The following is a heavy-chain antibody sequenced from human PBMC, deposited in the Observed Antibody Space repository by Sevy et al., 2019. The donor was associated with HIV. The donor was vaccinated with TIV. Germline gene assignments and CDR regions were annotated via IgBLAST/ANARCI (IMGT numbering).Heavy chain of an antibody. V-gene: IGHV1-69*13. CDR1: GGTFSNYA. J-gene: IGHJ6*02. CDR2: FIPMFDTA. CDR3: ADSYFDSSGYSPLYYYGIDV. Sequence: ASVKVSYKASGGTFSNYAISWVRQAPGQGLEWMGGFIPMFDTANYAQKFQGKVTLTADGSTTTAYMELSSLGSDDTAVYYCADSYFDSSGYSPLYYYGIDVRGQGTTVTVSS. D-gene: IGHD3-22*01.